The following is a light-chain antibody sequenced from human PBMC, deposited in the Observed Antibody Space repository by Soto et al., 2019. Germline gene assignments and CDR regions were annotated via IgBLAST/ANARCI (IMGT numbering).Light chain of an antibody. CDR3: QQSFSTPRT. CDR1: KTFGTY. Sequence: DIQMTQSPSPRSASVGNRVTITCRASKTFGTYLNWFNQKPGKAPKLLIYGASSLQSGVPSRFSGSGSGTDFTLTISSLQPEDFGTYYCQQSFSTPRTFGQGTKVEIK. V-gene: IGKV1-39*01. J-gene: IGKJ1*01. CDR2: GAS.